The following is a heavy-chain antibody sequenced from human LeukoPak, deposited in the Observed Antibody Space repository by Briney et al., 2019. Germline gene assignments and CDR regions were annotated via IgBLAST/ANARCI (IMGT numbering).Heavy chain of an antibody. CDR2: IYTSGST. CDR3: ARASGDYLWRTFDI. CDR1: GGSISSGNYY. Sequence: QVQLQESGPGLVKPSQTLSLTCTVSGGSISSGNYYWPWLRQPSRKGLVWFGRIYTSGSTNYNPSLESRVTISLDTSKNQFSLNLSSVTAADTAVYYCARASGDYLWRTFDIWGQGTMVTVSS. V-gene: IGHV4-61*02. D-gene: IGHD4-17*01. J-gene: IGHJ3*02.